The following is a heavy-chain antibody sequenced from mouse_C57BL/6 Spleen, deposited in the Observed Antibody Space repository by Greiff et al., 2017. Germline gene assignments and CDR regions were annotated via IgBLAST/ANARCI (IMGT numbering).Heavy chain of an antibody. CDR2: INPSSGYT. J-gene: IGHJ2*01. D-gene: IGHD2-3*01. CDR3: ARGGLLLGFDY. V-gene: IGHV1-7*01. Sequence: VQVVESGAELAKPGASVKLSCKASGYTFTSYWMHWVKQRPGQGLEWIGYINPSSGYTKYNQKFKDKATLTAAKSSSTAYMQLSSLTYEDSAVYYCARGGLLLGFDYWGQGTTLTVAS. CDR1: GYTFTSYW.